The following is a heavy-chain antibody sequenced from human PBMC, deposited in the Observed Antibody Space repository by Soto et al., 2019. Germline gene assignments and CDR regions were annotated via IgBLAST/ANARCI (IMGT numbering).Heavy chain of an antibody. V-gene: IGHV3-23*01. D-gene: IGHD2-21*01. CDR3: AKGGIGSVGLGY. CDR2: INVVGDIT. CDR1: GFTFSSSA. J-gene: IGHJ4*02. Sequence: EVQLLESGGGLVQPGGSLRLSCAASGFTFSSSAMTWVRQAPGKGLEWVSSINVVGDITFYADSVRGRFTISRDDSKDTLSLQMNSLRGEDSAIYYCAKGGIGSVGLGYWAQGSLVTVSS.